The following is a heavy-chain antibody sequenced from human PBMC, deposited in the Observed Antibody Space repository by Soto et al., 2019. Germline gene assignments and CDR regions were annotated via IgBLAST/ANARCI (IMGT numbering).Heavy chain of an antibody. V-gene: IGHV3-74*01. D-gene: IGHD6-19*01. CDR1: GFTFSSYW. CDR2: TNSDGSDT. Sequence: EVQLVESGGXLVQPGGSLXLSCAASGFTFSSYWMYWVRQAPGXGLVWVSRTNSDGSDTSYADSVKGRFTISRDNAKNTLYLQMNSLRAEDTAVYYCARDRGWSLFDYWGQGTLVTVSS. J-gene: IGHJ4*02. CDR3: ARDRGWSLFDY.